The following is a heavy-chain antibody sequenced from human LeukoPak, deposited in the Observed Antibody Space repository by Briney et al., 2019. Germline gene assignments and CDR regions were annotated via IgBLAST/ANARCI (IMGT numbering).Heavy chain of an antibody. CDR1: GFTFSTYN. Sequence: GGSLRLSCAASGFTFSTYNMNWVRQAPGKGLEWVANIKEEGSEKYYVDSVKGRFIISRDNAKNSLYLQMNSLRAEDTAVYYCARDSSAAPHSYWGQGTLVTVFS. CDR2: IKEEGSEK. J-gene: IGHJ4*02. V-gene: IGHV3-7*01. D-gene: IGHD2-15*01. CDR3: ARDSSAAPHSY.